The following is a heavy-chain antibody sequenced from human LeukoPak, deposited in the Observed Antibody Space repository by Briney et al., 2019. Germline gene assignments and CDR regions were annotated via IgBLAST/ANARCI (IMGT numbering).Heavy chain of an antibody. CDR3: ASSGYYYDSSGPTRFDP. J-gene: IGHJ5*02. V-gene: IGHV4-59*01. CDR2: IYYSGST. Sequence: PSETLSLTCTVSGGSISGYYWSWIRQPPGKGLEWIAYIYYSGSTNYNPSLKSRVTISVDTSKNQFSLKLSSVSAADTAVYYCASSGYYYDSSGPTRFDPWGQGTLVTVSS. CDR1: GGSISGYY. D-gene: IGHD3-22*01.